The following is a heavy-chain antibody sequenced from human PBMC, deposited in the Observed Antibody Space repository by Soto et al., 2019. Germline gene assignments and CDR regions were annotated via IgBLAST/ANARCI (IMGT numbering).Heavy chain of an antibody. CDR3: ARLVADSSSYYYVLDV. Sequence: QVTLKESGPVLVKATEPLTLTFAISGFSLTTGRMGVSWIRQPPGKALEWVAHIFSNNERSYSTSLQSRLSIADDTSESQVVLTMTDVDPVDTATYFCARLVADSSSYYYVLDVWGQGTTVTVS. CDR1: GFSLTTGRMG. CDR2: IFSNNER. J-gene: IGHJ6*02. D-gene: IGHD2-15*01. V-gene: IGHV2-26*03.